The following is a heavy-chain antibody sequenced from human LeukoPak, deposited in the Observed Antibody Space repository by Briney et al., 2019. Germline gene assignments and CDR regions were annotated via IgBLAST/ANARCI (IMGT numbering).Heavy chain of an antibody. CDR3: ARGSSSWYEPYYYYMDV. V-gene: IGHV4-59*01. Sequence: SETLSLTCTVSGGSISSYYWSWIRQPPGKGLEWIGYIYYSGSTNYNPSLKSRVTISVDTSKNQFSLKLSSVTAADTAVYYCARGSSSWYEPYYYYMDVWGKGTTVTVSS. CDR1: GGSISSYY. D-gene: IGHD6-13*01. CDR2: IYYSGST. J-gene: IGHJ6*03.